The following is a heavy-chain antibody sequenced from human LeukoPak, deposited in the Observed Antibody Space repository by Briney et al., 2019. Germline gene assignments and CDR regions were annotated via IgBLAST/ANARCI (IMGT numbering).Heavy chain of an antibody. D-gene: IGHD1-26*01. V-gene: IGHV3-64*02. J-gene: IGHJ4*02. CDR2: ISSNGGST. CDR3: ARGGLSGSYPLDY. CDR1: GFTVSSNY. Sequence: GGSLRLSCAASGFTVSSNYMTWVRQAPGKGLEYVSAISSNGGSTYYADSVKGRFTISRDNSKNTLYLQMGSLRAEDMAVYYCARGGLSGSYPLDYWGQGTLVTVSS.